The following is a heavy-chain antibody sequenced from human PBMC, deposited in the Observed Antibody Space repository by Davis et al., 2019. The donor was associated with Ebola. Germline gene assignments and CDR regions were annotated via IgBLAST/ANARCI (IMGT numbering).Heavy chain of an antibody. D-gene: IGHD6-6*01. Sequence: GESLKISCAASGFTFSDYYMSWIRQAPGKGLEWVSYISSSSSYTNYADSVKGRFTISRDNAKNSLYLQMNSLRAEDTAVYYCTSSYASSSGDYWGQGTLVTVSS. V-gene: IGHV3-11*06. CDR1: GFTFSDYY. CDR2: ISSSSSYT. CDR3: TSSYASSSGDY. J-gene: IGHJ4*02.